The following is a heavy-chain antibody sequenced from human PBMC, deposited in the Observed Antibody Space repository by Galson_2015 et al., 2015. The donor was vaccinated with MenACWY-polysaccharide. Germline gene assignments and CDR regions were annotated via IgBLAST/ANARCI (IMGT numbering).Heavy chain of an antibody. D-gene: IGHD2-15*01. CDR1: GRTFSNSGFYA. J-gene: IGHJ6*02. Sequence: SATVSCKASGRTFSNSGFYAISWVRPAPGQGLEWMGRLIPSLGKPHYAEKLQGRAAITADKSTTPAYIELSTLRSEDTAVYYCARDGYCSGGSCYFNYYYALDAWGQGTTVTVSS. CDR2: LIPSLGKP. CDR3: ARDGYCSGGSCYFNYYYALDA. V-gene: IGHV1-69*04.